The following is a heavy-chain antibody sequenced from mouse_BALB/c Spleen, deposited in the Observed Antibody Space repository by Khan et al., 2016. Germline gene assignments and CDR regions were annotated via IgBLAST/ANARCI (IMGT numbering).Heavy chain of an antibody. J-gene: IGHJ2*01. V-gene: IGHV1S81*02. D-gene: IGHD1-1*01. CDR2: INPSNGGT. CDR1: GYTFTSYY. CDR3: RRDDYGSRGYFDY. Sequence: QVQLQQSGAELVKPGASVTLSCKASGYTFTSYYMYWVKQRPGQGLEWIGEINPSNGGTNFNEKFKSKATLTVDKSSRAAYMQRSSVTAEEGAVYYCRRDDYGSRGYFDYWGQGTTITVSS.